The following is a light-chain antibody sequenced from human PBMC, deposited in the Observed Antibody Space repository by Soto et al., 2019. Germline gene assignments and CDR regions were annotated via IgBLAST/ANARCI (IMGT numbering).Light chain of an antibody. CDR1: QGIGND. CDR3: LQDHNYPLT. CDR2: AAS. Sequence: AIQMTQSPSSLSVSVGDRVTITYRASQGIGNDVGWYQQKPGRAPKLLIYAASSLQSGVPSRFSGSRSGTDFTLTISSLQPEDFATYYCLQDHNYPLTFGGGTKVEIK. V-gene: IGKV1-6*01. J-gene: IGKJ4*01.